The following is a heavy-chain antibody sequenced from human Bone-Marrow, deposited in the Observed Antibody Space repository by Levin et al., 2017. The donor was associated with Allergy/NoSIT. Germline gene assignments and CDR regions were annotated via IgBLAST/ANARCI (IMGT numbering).Heavy chain of an antibody. CDR2: IYYSGST. Sequence: SETLSLTCTVSGDSISSYYWSWIRQPPEKGLEFVWYIYYSGSTTYNPSLKSRFTISIDTSKNQFSLKLSSVTAAGTAVYQCARRSCSGGTCDSGSPGMDVWGKGTTVTVSS. D-gene: IGHD2-15*01. CDR3: ARRSCSGGTCDSGSPGMDV. V-gene: IGHV4-59*08. J-gene: IGHJ6*04. CDR1: GDSISSYY.